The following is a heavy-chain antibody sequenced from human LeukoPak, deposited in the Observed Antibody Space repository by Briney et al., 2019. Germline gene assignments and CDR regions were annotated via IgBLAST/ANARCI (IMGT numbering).Heavy chain of an antibody. J-gene: IGHJ4*02. Sequence: ASVKVSCKASGYTSTSYDINWVRQATGQGLEWMGWMNPNSGNTGYAQKFQGRVTMTRNTSISTAYMELSSLRSEDTAVYYCARGGSGSYYFDYWGQGTLVTVSS. D-gene: IGHD3-22*01. CDR3: ARGGSGSYYFDY. CDR2: MNPNSGNT. V-gene: IGHV1-8*01. CDR1: GYTSTSYD.